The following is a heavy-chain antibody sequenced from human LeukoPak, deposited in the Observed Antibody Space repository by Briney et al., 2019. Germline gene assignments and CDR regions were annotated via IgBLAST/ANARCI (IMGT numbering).Heavy chain of an antibody. CDR1: GFTFSNSA. Sequence: GGSLRLSCVASGFTFSNSAMSWVRQAPGKGLEWVSAISDSGGSTYYADSVKGRFTISRDNSENTLYLQMNSLRAEDTAVYYCAKQTAYSSSWPDWGQGTLVTVST. D-gene: IGHD6-13*01. V-gene: IGHV3-23*01. CDR2: ISDSGGST. CDR3: AKQTAYSSSWPD. J-gene: IGHJ4*02.